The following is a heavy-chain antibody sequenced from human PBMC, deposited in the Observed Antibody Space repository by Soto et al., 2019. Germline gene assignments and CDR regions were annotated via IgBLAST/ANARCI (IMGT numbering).Heavy chain of an antibody. D-gene: IGHD3-10*01. CDR2: ITSNGGST. J-gene: IGHJ4*02. Sequence: GGSLRLSCAASGFTFSSYAMHWVRQAPGKGLEYVAAITSNGGSTYYANSVKGRFTISRDNSKNTLYLQMNSLRAEDTAVYYCAKDLGYYGSGSSQTEDYWGQGTLVTV. V-gene: IGHV3-64*01. CDR3: AKDLGYYGSGSSQTEDY. CDR1: GFTFSSYA.